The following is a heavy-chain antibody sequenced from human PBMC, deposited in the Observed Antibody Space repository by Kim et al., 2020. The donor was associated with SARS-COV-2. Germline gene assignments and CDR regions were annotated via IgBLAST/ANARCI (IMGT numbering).Heavy chain of an antibody. CDR3: ARELGYCTNGVCHDYLDY. J-gene: IGHJ4*01. V-gene: IGHV4-4*07. D-gene: IGHD2-8*01. CDR2: VFVGGGS. CDR1: GDPMTNSY. Sequence: SETLSLTCTVSGDPMTNSYWSWIRQPAGKGLEWIGRVFVGGGSNSNPSLKSRVTMSLDVSKLQFSLRLSSVTAADTVVYFCARELGYCTNGVCHDYLDY.